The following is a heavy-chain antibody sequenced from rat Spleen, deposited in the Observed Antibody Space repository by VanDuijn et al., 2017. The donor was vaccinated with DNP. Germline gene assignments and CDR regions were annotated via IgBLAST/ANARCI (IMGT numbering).Heavy chain of an antibody. CDR3: ARLGYYWYFDF. Sequence: EVQLVESGGGLVRPGNSLRLSCAASGFIFSDYAMAWVRQSPKMGLEWVATIIYDGSSTFYRDSVTGRFTISRDNAKSTLYLQMDSLRSEDTATYYCARLGYYWYFDFWGPGTMVTVSS. CDR2: IIYDGSST. V-gene: IGHV5-17*01. J-gene: IGHJ1*01. CDR1: GFIFSDYA.